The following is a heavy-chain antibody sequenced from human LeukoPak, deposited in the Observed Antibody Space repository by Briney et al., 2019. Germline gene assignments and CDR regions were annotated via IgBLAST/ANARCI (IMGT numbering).Heavy chain of an antibody. J-gene: IGHJ4*02. CDR2: INHSGST. V-gene: IGHV4-34*01. CDR1: GESLNYYY. CDR3: ARVRIQLWVEYYFDY. D-gene: IGHD5-18*01. Sequence: SDTLSLTCAVYGESLNYYYWSWIRQPPGKGLEWIGEINHSGSTNYNPSLKSRVTISVDTSKNQFSLKLSSVTAADTAVYYCARVRIQLWVEYYFDYWGQGTLVTVSS.